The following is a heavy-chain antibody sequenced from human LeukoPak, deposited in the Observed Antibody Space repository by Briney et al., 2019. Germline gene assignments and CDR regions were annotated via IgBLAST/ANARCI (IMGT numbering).Heavy chain of an antibody. CDR3: ANHFACGSTTCPSFDD. D-gene: IGHD2-2*01. V-gene: IGHV3-21*01. Sequence: GGSLRLSCVASGFAFGRYSMNWVRQAPGKGLEWVSSISHSGYDIYYADAVKGRFTISRDNAKNSLSLQMNNLRVEDTAVYYCANHFACGSTTCPSFDDWGQGTLITVSS. CDR2: ISHSGYDI. CDR1: GFAFGRYS. J-gene: IGHJ4*02.